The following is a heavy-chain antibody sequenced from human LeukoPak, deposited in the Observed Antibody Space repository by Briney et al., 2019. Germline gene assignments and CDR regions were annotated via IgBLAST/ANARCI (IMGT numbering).Heavy chain of an antibody. Sequence: PGRSLRPSCAASGFTLSNAWMSCVSQPAGEGREWVGRIKRKTEGETTDYAVPVNGRFTISKDDSENTLYLQLNSLKTEDTAVYYCTTDGGYYDSSGYFVYYFDYWGQGTLVTVSS. CDR1: GFTLSNAW. CDR2: IKRKTEGETT. J-gene: IGHJ4*02. CDR3: TTDGGYYDSSGYFVYYFDY. V-gene: IGHV3-15*01. D-gene: IGHD3-22*01.